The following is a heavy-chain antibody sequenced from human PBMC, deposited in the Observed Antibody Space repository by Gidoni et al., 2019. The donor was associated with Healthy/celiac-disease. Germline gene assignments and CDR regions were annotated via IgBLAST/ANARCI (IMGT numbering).Heavy chain of an antibody. Sequence: QVQLQQWGAGLLKPSETLSLTCAVYGGSFSVYYWSWIRQPPGKGLEWIGEINHSGSTNYNPSLKSRVTISVDTSKNQFSLKLSSVTAADTAVYYCARFSSGYYGSGSVRWFDPWGQGTLVTVSS. CDR2: INHSGST. CDR3: ARFSSGYYGSGSVRWFDP. CDR1: GGSFSVYY. J-gene: IGHJ5*02. D-gene: IGHD3-10*01. V-gene: IGHV4-34*01.